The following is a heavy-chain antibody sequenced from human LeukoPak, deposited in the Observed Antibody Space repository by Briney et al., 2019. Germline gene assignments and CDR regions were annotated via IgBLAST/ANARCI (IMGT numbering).Heavy chain of an antibody. Sequence: SETLSLTFTCTGGTNSRHHWNWIRQPPGKGLEWIGYIYYSGSTNYNPSLKSRVTISVDTSKNQFSLKLSSVTAADTAVYYCASPHEYGSGRPWGQGTLVTVSS. CDR3: ASPHEYGSGRP. V-gene: IGHV4-59*08. CDR2: IYYSGST. CDR1: GGTNSRHH. D-gene: IGHD3-10*01. J-gene: IGHJ5*02.